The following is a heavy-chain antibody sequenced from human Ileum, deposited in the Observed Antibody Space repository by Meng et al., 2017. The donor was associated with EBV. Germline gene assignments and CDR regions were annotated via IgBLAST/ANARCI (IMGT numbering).Heavy chain of an antibody. CDR2: INSDGSST. CDR1: GFTFSSYW. CDR3: AKDCFGDKDS. V-gene: IGHV3/OR16-13*01. Sequence: VQLVGSGGVLVQPGGSLRLSWAASGFTFSSYWMHWVRQAPGKGLVWVSRINSDGSSTSYADSMKGQFTISRDNAKNTLYLQMNSLRADDTAVYYCAKDCFGDKDSWGQGTLVTVSS. J-gene: IGHJ4*02. D-gene: IGHD2-21*01.